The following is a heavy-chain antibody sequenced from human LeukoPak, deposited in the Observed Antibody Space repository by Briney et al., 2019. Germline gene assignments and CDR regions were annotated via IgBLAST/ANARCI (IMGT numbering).Heavy chain of an antibody. CDR2: IYYSGST. Sequence: PSETLSLTCTVSGGSISSGDYYWSWIRQPPGKGLGRIGYIYYSGSTYYNPSLKSRVTISVDTSKNQFSLKLSSVTAADTAVYYCASYVDTAMVTRDYWGQGTLVTVSS. CDR1: GGSISSGDYY. CDR3: ASYVDTAMVTRDY. D-gene: IGHD5-18*01. J-gene: IGHJ4*02. V-gene: IGHV4-30-4*01.